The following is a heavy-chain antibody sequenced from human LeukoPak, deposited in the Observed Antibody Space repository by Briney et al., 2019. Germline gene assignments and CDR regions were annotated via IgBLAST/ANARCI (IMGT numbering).Heavy chain of an antibody. CDR2: INHSGST. J-gene: IGHJ5*02. V-gene: IGHV4-34*01. CDR1: GGSFSGYY. D-gene: IGHD2-2*01. Sequence: SETLSLTCAVYGGSFSGYYWSWIRQPPGKGLEWIGEINHSGSTNYNPSLKSRVTISVDTSKNQFSLKLSSVTAADTAVYYCARETVVPAARGNWFDPWGQGTLVTASS. CDR3: ARETVVPAARGNWFDP.